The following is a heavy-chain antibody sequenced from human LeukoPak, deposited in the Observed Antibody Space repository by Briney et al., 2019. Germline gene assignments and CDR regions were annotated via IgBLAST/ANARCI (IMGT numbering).Heavy chain of an antibody. Sequence: GGSLRLSCEASGFTFNNYALAWVRQAPGKGLEWVSGVNWNGRNTHYADSVKGRFTISRDNGKNSLYLQMNSLRAEDTALYYCVRGGEEVISARDYFDSWGRGTLVTVSS. CDR2: VNWNGRNT. V-gene: IGHV3-20*04. CDR3: VRGGEEVISARDYFDS. J-gene: IGHJ4*02. D-gene: IGHD2/OR15-2a*01. CDR1: GFTFNNYA.